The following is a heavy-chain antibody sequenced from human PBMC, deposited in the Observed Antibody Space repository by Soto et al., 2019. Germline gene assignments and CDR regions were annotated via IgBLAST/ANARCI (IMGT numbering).Heavy chain of an antibody. CDR1: GYTISNYH. V-gene: IGHV1-8*01. J-gene: IGHJ6*03. CDR2: MNPDSGNT. Sequence: QEQLVQSGAEVKKPGAPVKVSCKASGYTISNYHINWVRQASEQGLEWMGWMNPDSGNTGYAEKFQGRVTMTRNSSISTAYMELSGLRSQYTAVYYCAREASSYPSFYYHYMDVWGTGTTVTDSS. CDR3: AREASSYPSFYYHYMDV. D-gene: IGHD6-6*01.